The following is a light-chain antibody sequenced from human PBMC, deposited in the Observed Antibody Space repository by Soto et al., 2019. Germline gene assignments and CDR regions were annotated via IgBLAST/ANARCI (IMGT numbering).Light chain of an antibody. CDR2: DVS. CDR1: SSDVGGYNY. V-gene: IGLV2-14*01. CDR3: SSYTSSSTYVI. Sequence: QSALTQPASVSGSPGQSITISCTGTSSDVGGYNYVSWYQQHPGKAPKLMIYDVSNRPSGVSNRFSGSKSGNTASLTISGLKAGDEADYYCSSYTSSSTYVIFGGGTKLTVL. J-gene: IGLJ2*01.